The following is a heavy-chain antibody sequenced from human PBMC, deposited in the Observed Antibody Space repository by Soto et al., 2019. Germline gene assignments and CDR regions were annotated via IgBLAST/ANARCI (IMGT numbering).Heavy chain of an antibody. D-gene: IGHD6-6*01. CDR1: GGSISSGGYY. V-gene: IGHV4-31*03. CDR3: ARGSSIAGLYYGMDV. Sequence: QVQLQESGPGLVKPSQTLSLTCTVSGGSISSGGYYWTWIRKHPGKGLEWIGYNYYSGITYYNPSLKIRVTISLATSKNQFSLKLSSVPAADTAVYYCARGSSIAGLYYGMDVWGQGTTVTVSS. J-gene: IGHJ6*02. CDR2: NYYSGIT.